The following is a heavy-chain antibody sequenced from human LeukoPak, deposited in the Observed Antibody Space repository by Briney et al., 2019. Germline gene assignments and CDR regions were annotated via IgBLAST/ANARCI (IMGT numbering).Heavy chain of an antibody. D-gene: IGHD3-3*01. CDR3: ARHGGFWSGYYNY. Sequence: SETLSLTCAVSGGSISSSNWWSWVRQPPGKGLEWIGEINHSGSTNYNPSLKSRVTISVDTSKNQFSLKLSSVTAADTAVYYCARHGGFWSGYYNYWGQGTLVTVSS. CDR2: INHSGST. V-gene: IGHV4-4*02. J-gene: IGHJ4*02. CDR1: GGSISSSNW.